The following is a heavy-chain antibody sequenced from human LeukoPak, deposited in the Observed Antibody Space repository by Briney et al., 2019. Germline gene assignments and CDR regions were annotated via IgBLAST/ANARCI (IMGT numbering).Heavy chain of an antibody. J-gene: IGHJ6*03. CDR2: IKQDGSEK. D-gene: IGHD1-26*01. V-gene: IGHV3-7*01. Sequence: PGGSLRLSCVASRFTFSSYWMSWVRQAPGKGLEWVANIKQDGSEKYYVDSVKGRFTISRDNAKDSLYLQMNNLRAEDTAVYYCARRRWELPPEGYYYYHYMDVWGKGTTVTVSS. CDR1: RFTFSSYW. CDR3: ARRRWELPPEGYYYYHYMDV.